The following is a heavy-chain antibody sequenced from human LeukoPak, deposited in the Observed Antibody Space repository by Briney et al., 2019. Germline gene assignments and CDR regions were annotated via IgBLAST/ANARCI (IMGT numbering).Heavy chain of an antibody. J-gene: IGHJ4*02. D-gene: IGHD3-22*01. Sequence: PSETLSLTCAVSGYSISSDNYWVWIRQPPGQGLEWTGGIYHSGSTYYNPSLKSRVTMSVDTSKNQFSLKLSSVTAADTAVYYCARAPRDSSSSNYMRRFDYWGQGTLVTVSS. V-gene: IGHV4-38-2*01. CDR3: ARAPRDSSSSNYMRRFDY. CDR1: GYSISSDNY. CDR2: IYHSGST.